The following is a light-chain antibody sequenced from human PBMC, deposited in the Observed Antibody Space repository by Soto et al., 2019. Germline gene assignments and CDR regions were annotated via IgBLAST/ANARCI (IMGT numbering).Light chain of an antibody. Sequence: PITQAPSTLSGSVGDRVTITCRASQTISSWLAWYQQKPGKAPKLLIYKAPTLKSGVPSRFSGSGSGTELTLPISGLEPEALAVDYCRQRSNWLFGPGTKVDIK. CDR1: QTISSW. J-gene: IGKJ3*01. CDR2: KAP. V-gene: IGKV1-5*03. CDR3: RQRSNWL.